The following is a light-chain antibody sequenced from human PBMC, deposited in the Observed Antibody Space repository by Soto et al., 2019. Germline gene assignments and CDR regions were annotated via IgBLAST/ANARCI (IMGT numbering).Light chain of an antibody. Sequence: EIVLTQSPATLSLSPGERATLSCRASQSVGTSLTWYQQKPGQAPRVLIYDASNRATGIPARFSGSGSGTDFTLTISSLEPEDFAVYYCQQRSNWPPYTFGQGTKLEIK. J-gene: IGKJ2*01. CDR3: QQRSNWPPYT. V-gene: IGKV3-11*01. CDR1: QSVGTS. CDR2: DAS.